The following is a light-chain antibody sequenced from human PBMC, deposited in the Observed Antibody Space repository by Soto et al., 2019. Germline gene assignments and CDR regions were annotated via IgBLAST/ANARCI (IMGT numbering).Light chain of an antibody. J-gene: IGKJ1*01. V-gene: IGKV3-15*01. CDR1: QSVSSN. Sequence: EIVMTQSPATLSVSPGERATISCRASQSVSSNLAWYQQKPGQAPRLLIYGASTRATGIPARFSGSGSGTEFTLTISSLQSEDFAVYYCQQYGSSPWKCGQGTKGDIK. CDR3: QQYGSSPWK. CDR2: GAS.